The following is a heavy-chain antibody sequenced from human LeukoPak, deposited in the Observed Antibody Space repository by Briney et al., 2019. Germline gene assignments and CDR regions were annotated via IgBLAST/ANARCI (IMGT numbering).Heavy chain of an antibody. CDR3: AKAGYCSSTSCDPYYYYGMDV. CDR1: GFTFNSYS. D-gene: IGHD2-2*01. Sequence: RPGGSLRLSCAASGFTFNSYSMNWVRQAPGKGLEWVSAISGSGGSTYYADSVKGRFTISRDNSKNTLYLQMNSLRAEDTAVYYCAKAGYCSSTSCDPYYYYGMDVWGQGTTVTVSS. CDR2: ISGSGGST. J-gene: IGHJ6*02. V-gene: IGHV3-23*01.